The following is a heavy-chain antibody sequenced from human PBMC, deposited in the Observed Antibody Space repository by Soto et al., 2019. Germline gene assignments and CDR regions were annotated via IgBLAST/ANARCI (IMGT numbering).Heavy chain of an antibody. V-gene: IGHV4-59*01. CDR1: GGSISSYY. J-gene: IGHJ6*02. CDR2: IYYSGST. D-gene: IGHD2-15*01. CDR3: ARVPNSGGSLPWGYYYGMDV. Sequence: PSETLSLTCTVSGGSISSYYWSWIRQPPGKGLEWIGYIYYSGSTNYNPSLKSRVTISVDTSKNQFSLKLSSVTAADTAVYYCARVPNSGGSLPWGYYYGMDVWGQGTTVTVSS.